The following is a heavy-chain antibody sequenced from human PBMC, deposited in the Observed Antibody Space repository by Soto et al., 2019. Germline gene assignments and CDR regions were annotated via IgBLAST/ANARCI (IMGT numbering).Heavy chain of an antibody. V-gene: IGHV4-34*01. D-gene: IGHD3-10*01. J-gene: IGHJ6*03. Sequence: TSETLSLTCAVYGGSFSGYYWSWIRQPPGKGLEWIGEINHSGSTNYNPSLKSRVTISVDTSKNQFSLKLSSVTAADTAVYYCARGLSRRGSSSGPKKNNYYGSGSYYYYYYYMDVWGKGTTVTVSS. CDR1: GGSFSGYY. CDR3: ARGLSRRGSSSGPKKNNYYGSGSYYYYYYYMDV. CDR2: INHSGST.